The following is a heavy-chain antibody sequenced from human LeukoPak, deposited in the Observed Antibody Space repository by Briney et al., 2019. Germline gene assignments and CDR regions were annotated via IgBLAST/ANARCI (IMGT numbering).Heavy chain of an antibody. CDR3: ARPTGGSSGFDAFDI. J-gene: IGHJ3*02. CDR2: IYYSGST. D-gene: IGHD3-22*01. V-gene: IGHV4-39*01. CDR1: GGSISSSSYY. Sequence: PSETLSLTCTVSGGSISSSSYYWGWIRQPPGKGLEWIASIYYSGSTYYNPSLKSRVTISVDTSKNQFSLKLSSVTAADTAVYYCARPTGGSSGFDAFDIWGQGTMVTVSS.